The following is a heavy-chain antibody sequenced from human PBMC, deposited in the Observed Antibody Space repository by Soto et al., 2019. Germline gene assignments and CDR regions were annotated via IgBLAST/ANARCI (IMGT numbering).Heavy chain of an antibody. CDR1: GGSISSSSYS. J-gene: IGHJ4*02. CDR3: ARWGGASGSHFSPPWDY. V-gene: IGHV4-39*02. D-gene: IGHD3-10*01. CDR2: IYYVVNT. Sequence: SETLSLTCTVSGGSISSSSYSWAWIRQPPGKGLEWIGTIYYVVNTYYNPSLKSRVTISVDMSKTHFSLKLTSVTAADTAVYYCARWGGASGSHFSPPWDYWGQGTLVTVSS.